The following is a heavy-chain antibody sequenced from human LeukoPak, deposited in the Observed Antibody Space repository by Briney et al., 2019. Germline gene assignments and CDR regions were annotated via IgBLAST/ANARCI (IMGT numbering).Heavy chain of an antibody. CDR3: AREYCSGGSCYSGNYYYGMDV. V-gene: IGHV1-69*04. D-gene: IGHD2-15*01. CDR1: GGTFSSYA. J-gene: IGHJ6*02. CDR2: IIPILGIT. Sequence: SVKVSCKASGGTFSSYAISWVRQAPGQGLEWMGRIIPILGITNYAQKFQGRVTITADKSTSTAYMGLSSLRSEDTAVYYRAREYCSGGSCYSGNYYYGMDVWGQGTTVTVSS.